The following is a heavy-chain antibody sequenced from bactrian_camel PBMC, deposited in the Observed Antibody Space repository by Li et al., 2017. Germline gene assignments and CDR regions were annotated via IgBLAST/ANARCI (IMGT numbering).Heavy chain of an antibody. D-gene: IGHD2*01. CDR1: GFTFSGYW. Sequence: VQLVESGGDLVQPGGSLTLSCTASGFTFSGYWMYWVRQTPAKGLEWVSRISSGGQTIAYADSVKGRFTISRDNAKNTLYLELNNLKTEDTAMYYCTRDRGLAVPAGSSDYWAQGTQVTVS. CDR3: TRDRGLAVPAGSSDY. CDR2: ISSGGQTI. J-gene: IGHJ4*01. V-gene: IGHV3S1*01.